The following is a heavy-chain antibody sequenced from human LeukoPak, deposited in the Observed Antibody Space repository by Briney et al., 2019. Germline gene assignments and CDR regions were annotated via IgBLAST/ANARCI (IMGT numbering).Heavy chain of an antibody. J-gene: IGHJ4*02. V-gene: IGHV1-8*03. D-gene: IGHD1-26*01. CDR2: TNPNSGNT. Sequence: ASVKVSCKASGYTFTSYDINWVRQATGQGLEWMGWTNPNSGNTGYAQKFQGRVTITRNTSISTAYMELSSLRSEDTAVYYCARWSATDWVIDYWGQGTLVTVSS. CDR3: ARWSATDWVIDY. CDR1: GYTFTSYD.